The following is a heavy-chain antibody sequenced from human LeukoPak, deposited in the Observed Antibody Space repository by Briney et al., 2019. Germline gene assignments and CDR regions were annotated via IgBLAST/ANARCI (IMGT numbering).Heavy chain of an antibody. CDR3: AKGGRDDYVWGSYRPHAGYYFDY. CDR2: ISGSGGST. D-gene: IGHD3-16*02. CDR1: GFTFSSYA. Sequence: QAGGSLRLSCAAYGFTFSSYAMSWVRQAPGKGLEWVSAISGSGGSTYYADSVKGRFTISRDNSKNTLYLQMNSLRAEDTAVYYCAKGGRDDYVWGSYRPHAGYYFDYWGQGTLVTVSS. J-gene: IGHJ4*02. V-gene: IGHV3-23*01.